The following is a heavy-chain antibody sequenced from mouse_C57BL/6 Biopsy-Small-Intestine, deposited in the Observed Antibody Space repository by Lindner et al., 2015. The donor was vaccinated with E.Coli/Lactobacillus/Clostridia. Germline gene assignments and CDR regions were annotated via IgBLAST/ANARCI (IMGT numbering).Heavy chain of an antibody. CDR2: ISSGSSTI. V-gene: IGHV5-17*01. CDR1: GFTFSDYG. Sequence: VQLQESGGGLVKPGGSLKLSCAASGFTFSDYGMHWVRQAPEKGLEWVAYISSGSSTIYYADTVKGRFTISRDNAKNTLFLQMTSLRSEDSALYYCARPHYYAMDYWGQGTSVTVPS. J-gene: IGHJ4*01. CDR3: ARPHYYAMDY.